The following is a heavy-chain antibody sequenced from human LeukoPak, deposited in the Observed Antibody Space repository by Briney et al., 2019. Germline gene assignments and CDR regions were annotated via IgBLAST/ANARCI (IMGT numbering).Heavy chain of an antibody. Sequence: ASVKVSCKASGYTFTSYDINWVRQATGQGLEWMGWMNPNSGNTGYAQRFQGRVTMTRNTSISTAYMELSSLRSEDTAVYYCARDGRGHNWFDPWGQGTLVTVSS. V-gene: IGHV1-8*01. CDR2: MNPNSGNT. CDR1: GYTFTSYD. CDR3: ARDGRGHNWFDP. D-gene: IGHD3-10*01. J-gene: IGHJ5*02.